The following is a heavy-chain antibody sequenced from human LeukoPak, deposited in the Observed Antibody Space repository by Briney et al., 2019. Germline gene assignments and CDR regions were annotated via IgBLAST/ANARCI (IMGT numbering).Heavy chain of an antibody. V-gene: IGHV3-30*14. D-gene: IGHD2-2*01. CDR1: GFTFSSYA. CDR2: ISYDGSNT. Sequence: PGGSLRLSCAASGFTFSSYAMHWVRQAPGKGLEWVAVISYDGSNTYYADSVKGRFTISRDNSKNTMYLQMNSLNAEDTAVYYCAKEEVVPGYYYTDVWGRGTTVTISS. CDR3: AKEEVVPGYYYTDV. J-gene: IGHJ6*03.